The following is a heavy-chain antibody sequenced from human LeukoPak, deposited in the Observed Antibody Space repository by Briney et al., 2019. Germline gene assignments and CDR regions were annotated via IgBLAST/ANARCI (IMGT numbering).Heavy chain of an antibody. CDR2: ISFDRSVI. J-gene: IGHJ4*02. Sequence: GGSLRLSCTASGFTFNSYTMYWVRQAPGKGLEWVAAISFDRSVIYYANSVKGRFTISRDNSKNTVYLQMHSLRAEDTALYYCAPPPQRPLDSWGQGTLVIVSS. V-gene: IGHV3-30*04. CDR3: APPPQRPLDS. CDR1: GFTFNSYT.